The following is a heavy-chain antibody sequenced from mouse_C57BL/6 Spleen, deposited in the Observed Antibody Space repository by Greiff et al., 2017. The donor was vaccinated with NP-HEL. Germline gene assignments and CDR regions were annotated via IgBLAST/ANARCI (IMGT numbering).Heavy chain of an antibody. D-gene: IGHD2-5*01. CDR2: IDPSDSYT. V-gene: IGHV1-69*01. J-gene: IGHJ1*03. Sequence: VQLQQPGAELVMPGASVKLSCKASGYTFTSYWMHWVKQRPGQGLEWIGEIDPSDSYTNYNQKFKGKSTLTVDKSSSTAYMQLSSLTSEDSAVYYCARTLAYYSNYGWYFDVWGTGTTVTVSS. CDR1: GYTFTSYW. CDR3: ARTLAYYSNYGWYFDV.